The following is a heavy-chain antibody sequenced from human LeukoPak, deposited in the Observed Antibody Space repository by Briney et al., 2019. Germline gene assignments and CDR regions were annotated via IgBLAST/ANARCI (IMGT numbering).Heavy chain of an antibody. V-gene: IGHV3-74*01. CDR1: GFTFSSYW. Sequence: GGSLRLSCAASGFTFSSYWMHWVRQAPGKGLVWVSRINSDGSSTSYADSVKGRFTISRDNAKNTLYLQMNSLRAEDTAVYYCASPSNYDSSGYSLDYWGQGTLVTVSS. CDR3: ASPSNYDSSGYSLDY. D-gene: IGHD3-22*01. J-gene: IGHJ4*02. CDR2: INSDGSST.